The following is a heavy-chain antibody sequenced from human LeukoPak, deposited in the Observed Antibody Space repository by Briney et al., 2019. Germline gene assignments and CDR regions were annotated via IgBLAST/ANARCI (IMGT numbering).Heavy chain of an antibody. CDR3: ARGTVTGTDY. D-gene: IGHD6-19*01. CDR1: GGSFSGYY. CDR2: INHSGST. J-gene: IGHJ4*02. Sequence: SETLSLTCAVYGGSFSGYYWSWIRQPPGKGLEWIGEINHSGSTNYNPSLKSRVTISVDTSKNQFSLKLSSVTAADTAVYYCARGTVTGTDYWGQGTLVTVSS. V-gene: IGHV4-34*01.